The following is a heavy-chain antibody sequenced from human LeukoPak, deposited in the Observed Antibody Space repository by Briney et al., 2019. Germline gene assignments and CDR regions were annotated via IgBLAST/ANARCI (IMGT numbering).Heavy chain of an antibody. J-gene: IGHJ5*02. D-gene: IGHD3-9*01. CDR3: ARVYYDILTGLKHAGWFDP. CDR1: GFTLSIYG. Sequence: GGSLRLSCATSGFTLSIYGMHWVRQAPGKGLEWVAFIRYDGTNTYYADSVKGRFTISRDNSNNMVYLQMNSLRAEDTAVYYCARVYYDILTGLKHAGWFDPWGQGTLVTVSS. V-gene: IGHV3-30*02. CDR2: IRYDGTNT.